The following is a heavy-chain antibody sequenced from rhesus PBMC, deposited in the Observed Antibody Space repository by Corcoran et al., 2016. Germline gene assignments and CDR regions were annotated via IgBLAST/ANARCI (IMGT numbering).Heavy chain of an antibody. V-gene: IGHV4-80*01. CDR1: GDSFPSYW. CDR3: ARSPGSWMLDL. D-gene: IGHD1-1-1*01. CDR2: INGDSWST. J-gene: IGHJ4*01. Sequence: QVQLQESGPGLVKPSEPLSLTCAVSGDSFPSYWLSWLRPSPEKGLEWSGEINGDSWSTNYNPSLKSRVTLSKDASKNQFSLKMSCMPDADTAVYYCARSPGSWMLDLWGQGVLVTVSS.